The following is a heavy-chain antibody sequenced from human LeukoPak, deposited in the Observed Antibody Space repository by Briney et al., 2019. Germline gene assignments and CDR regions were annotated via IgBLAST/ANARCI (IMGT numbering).Heavy chain of an antibody. J-gene: IGHJ4*02. CDR1: GGTFSSYA. Sequence: GSSVKVSCKASGGTFSSYAISWVRQAPGQGLEWMGRIIPIFGTANYAQKFQGRVTITADKSTSTAYMELSSLRSEDTAVYYCARGLDGATAAPFDYWGQGTLVIVSS. CDR3: ARGLDGATAAPFDY. V-gene: IGHV1-69*06. CDR2: IIPIFGTA. D-gene: IGHD1-26*01.